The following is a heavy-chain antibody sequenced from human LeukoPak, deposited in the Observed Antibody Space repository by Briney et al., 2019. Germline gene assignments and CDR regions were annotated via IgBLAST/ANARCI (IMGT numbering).Heavy chain of an antibody. CDR2: IYTSGST. CDR1: GGSISSGSYY. D-gene: IGHD5-24*01. Sequence: SETLSLTCTVSGGSISSGSYYWSWIRQPAGKGLEWIGRIYTSGSTNYNPSLKSRVTISVDTSKNQFSLKLSSVTAADTAVYYCARSDGFLDYWGQGTLVTVSS. CDR3: ARSDGFLDY. V-gene: IGHV4-61*02. J-gene: IGHJ4*02.